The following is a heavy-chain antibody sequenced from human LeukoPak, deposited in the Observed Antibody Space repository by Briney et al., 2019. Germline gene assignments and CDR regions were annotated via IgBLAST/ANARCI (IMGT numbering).Heavy chain of an antibody. CDR2: INTDGSDT. CDR1: GFTFSSYW. Sequence: GGSLRLSCVASGFTFSSYWMHWVRQAPGKGLVWVSRINTDGSDTSYVESVRGRFIVSRDNAKNTLYLQMNSLKSEDTAVYYCARRGEDGFGYRYWGQGTLVTVSS. J-gene: IGHJ4*02. D-gene: IGHD5-12*01. V-gene: IGHV3-74*01. CDR3: ARRGEDGFGYRY.